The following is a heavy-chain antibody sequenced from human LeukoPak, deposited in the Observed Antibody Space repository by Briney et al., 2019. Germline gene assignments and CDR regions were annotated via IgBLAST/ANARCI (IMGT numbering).Heavy chain of an antibody. CDR2: IKQDGSEK. V-gene: IGHV3-7*01. D-gene: IGHD2-15*01. Sequence: GGSLRLFCAASGFTFSSYWMSWVRQAPGKRLEWVANIKQDGSEKYYVESVKGRFTISRDNAKNSLYLQMNSLRAEDTAVYYCARDGYCSGGSCSSSFWFDPWGQGTLVTVSS. J-gene: IGHJ5*02. CDR1: GFTFSSYW. CDR3: ARDGYCSGGSCSSSFWFDP.